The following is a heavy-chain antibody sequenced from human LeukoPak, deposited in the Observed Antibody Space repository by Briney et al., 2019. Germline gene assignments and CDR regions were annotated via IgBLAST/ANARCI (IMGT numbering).Heavy chain of an antibody. CDR3: ARGSGGVTTLG. V-gene: IGHV4-34*01. D-gene: IGHD4-17*01. CDR2: INHSGST. Sequence: SETLSLTCAVYGGSFSGYYWSWIRQPPGKGLEWIGEINHSGSTNYNPSLKSRVTISVDTSKNQFSLKLSSVTAADTAVYYCARGSGGVTTLGWGQGTLVTVSP. J-gene: IGHJ4*02. CDR1: GGSFSGYY.